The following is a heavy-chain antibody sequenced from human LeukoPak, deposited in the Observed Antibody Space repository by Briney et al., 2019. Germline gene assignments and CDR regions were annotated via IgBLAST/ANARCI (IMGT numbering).Heavy chain of an antibody. D-gene: IGHD3-10*01. CDR2: IYYSGGT. J-gene: IGHJ4*02. CDR1: GGSVSTYY. CDR3: ARETGYFDY. Sequence: SETLSLTCTVSGGSVSTYYWSWIRRPPGKGLEWIGYIYYSGGTNYNPSLKSRVTISVDTSKNQFSLKLSSVTAADAAVYYCARETGYFDYWGQGTLVTVSS. V-gene: IGHV4-59*02.